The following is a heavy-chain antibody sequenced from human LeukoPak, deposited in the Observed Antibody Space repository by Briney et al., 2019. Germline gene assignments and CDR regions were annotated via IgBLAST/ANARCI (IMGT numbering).Heavy chain of an antibody. CDR3: AGAYYDSSGYHDY. D-gene: IGHD3-22*01. J-gene: IGHJ4*02. CDR1: GFTVSSNY. V-gene: IGHV3-53*01. Sequence: PGGSLRLSCAASGFTVSSNYMSWVRQAPGKGLEWVSVIYSGGSTYYADSVKGRFTISRDNSKNTLYLQMNSLRAEDTAVYYCAGAYYDSSGYHDYWGQGTLGTVSP. CDR2: IYSGGST.